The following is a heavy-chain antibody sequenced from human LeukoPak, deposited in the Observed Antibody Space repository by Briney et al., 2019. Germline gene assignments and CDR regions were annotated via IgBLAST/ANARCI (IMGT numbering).Heavy chain of an antibody. D-gene: IGHD1-7*01. Sequence: RPGGSLRLSCAASGFTFSSYAMSWVRQAPGKGLQWVSTVTGSGGTTYYADSVKGRFTISRDDSKNTLYLQMNSLRAEDTAVYYCAKDPGLNWNYGPGDYWGQGTLVTVSS. CDR3: AKDPGLNWNYGPGDY. CDR2: VTGSGGTT. CDR1: GFTFSSYA. V-gene: IGHV3-23*01. J-gene: IGHJ4*02.